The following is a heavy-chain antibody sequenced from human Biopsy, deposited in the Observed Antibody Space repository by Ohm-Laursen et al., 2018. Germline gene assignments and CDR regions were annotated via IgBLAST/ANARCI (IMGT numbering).Heavy chain of an antibody. Sequence: SLRLSCSASGFTFSDYYMSWIRQAPGKGLKWVSYISSRTNTIYYADSVKGRFTISRDNAKNSLYLQMNRLRAEDTAVYYRARGPSGVATIGRGQGTLVTVSS. D-gene: IGHD5-24*01. V-gene: IGHV3-11*01. CDR2: ISSRTNTI. CDR3: ARGPSGVATIG. J-gene: IGHJ4*02. CDR1: GFTFSDYY.